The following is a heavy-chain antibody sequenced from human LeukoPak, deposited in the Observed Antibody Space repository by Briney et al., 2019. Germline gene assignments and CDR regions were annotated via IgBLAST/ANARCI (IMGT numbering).Heavy chain of an antibody. CDR1: GFTFSSYW. Sequence: GGSLRLSCAASGFTFSSYWMHWVRQAPGKGLVWVSRINTDGSSTSYADSVKGRFTISRDNAENTLSLQMNSLRAEDTAVYYCARTYYPISYYFDYWGQGTLVTVSS. D-gene: IGHD3-10*01. V-gene: IGHV3-74*01. J-gene: IGHJ4*02. CDR2: INTDGSST. CDR3: ARTYYPISYYFDY.